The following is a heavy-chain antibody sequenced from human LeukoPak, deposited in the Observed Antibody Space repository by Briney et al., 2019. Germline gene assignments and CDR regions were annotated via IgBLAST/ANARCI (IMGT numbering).Heavy chain of an antibody. J-gene: IGHJ4*02. D-gene: IGHD2-8*01. Sequence: GGSLRLSCAASGFTFSSYSMIWVRQAPGKGLEWVSYISISSSSMYYADSMKGRFTISRDNSKNTLYLQMNSLRAEDTAVYYCAKDPDCTSGVCYTFFDYRGQGTLVTVSS. CDR1: GFTFSSYS. CDR3: AKDPDCTSGVCYTFFDY. V-gene: IGHV3-21*04. CDR2: ISISSSSM.